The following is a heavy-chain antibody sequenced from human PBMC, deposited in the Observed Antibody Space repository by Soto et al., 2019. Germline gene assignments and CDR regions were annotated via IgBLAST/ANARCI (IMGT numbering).Heavy chain of an antibody. CDR1: GFTFSSYA. D-gene: IGHD3-22*01. CDR2: ISYDGSNK. CDR3: ARDPYYYDSSGYLDY. V-gene: IGHV3-30-3*01. J-gene: IGHJ4*02. Sequence: QVQLVESGGGVVQPGRSLRLSCAASGFTFSSYAMHWVRQAPGKGLEWVAVISYDGSNKYYADSVKGRFTISRDNSKNTLYLQMNSLRAEDTAVYYCARDPYYYDSSGYLDYWGQGTLVTVSS.